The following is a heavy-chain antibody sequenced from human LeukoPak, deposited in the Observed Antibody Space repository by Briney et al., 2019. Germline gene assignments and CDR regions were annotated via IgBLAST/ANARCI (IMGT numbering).Heavy chain of an antibody. D-gene: IGHD2/OR15-2a*01. V-gene: IGHV3-7*01. CDR3: AKDVSALSHYYGMDV. J-gene: IGHJ6*02. Sequence: GGSLRLSCAASGFTFSRHWMSWARQAPGKGLERVAHMNQDGSAIYSIDSVKGRFTISRDNSKNTLYLQMNSLRAEGTAVYYCAKDVSALSHYYGMDVWGQGTTVTVSS. CDR2: MNQDGSAI. CDR1: GFTFSRHW.